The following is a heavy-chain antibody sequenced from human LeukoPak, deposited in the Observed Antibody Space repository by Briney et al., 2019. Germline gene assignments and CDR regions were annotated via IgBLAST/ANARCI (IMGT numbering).Heavy chain of an antibody. Sequence: QPGGSLRLSCAASGFTFSSYAMHWVRQAPGKGLEWVAVISYDGSNKYYADSVKGRFTISRDNSKNTLYLQMNSLRAEDTAVYYCAREGTMIVLDYWGQGTLVTVSS. CDR2: ISYDGSNK. V-gene: IGHV3-30*01. D-gene: IGHD3-22*01. J-gene: IGHJ4*02. CDR1: GFTFSSYA. CDR3: AREGTMIVLDY.